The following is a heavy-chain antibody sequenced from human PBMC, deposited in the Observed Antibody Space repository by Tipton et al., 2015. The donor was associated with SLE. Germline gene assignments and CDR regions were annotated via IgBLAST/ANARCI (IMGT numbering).Heavy chain of an antibody. J-gene: IGHJ3*02. CDR2: IYTSGST. CDR1: GGSISSGSYY. Sequence: TLSLTCTVSGGSISSGSYYWSWIRQPAGKGLEWIGRIYTSGSTNYNPSLKSRVTISVDTSKNQFSLKLSSVTAADTAVYYCARSFDAFDIWGQGTVVTVSS. CDR3: ARSFDAFDI. V-gene: IGHV4-61*02.